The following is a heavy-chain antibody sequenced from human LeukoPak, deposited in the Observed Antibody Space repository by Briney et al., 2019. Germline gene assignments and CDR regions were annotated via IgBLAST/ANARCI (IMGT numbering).Heavy chain of an antibody. Sequence: GRSLRLSCAASGFTFSSYWMSWVRQAPGKGLEWVANIKQDGSEKYYVDSVKGRFTISRDNAKNSLYLQMNSLRAEDTAVYYCARDIGDPPFAYYYGMDVWGQGTTVTVSS. J-gene: IGHJ6*02. CDR1: GFTFSSYW. CDR3: ARDIGDPPFAYYYGMDV. V-gene: IGHV3-7*05. CDR2: IKQDGSEK. D-gene: IGHD3-16*01.